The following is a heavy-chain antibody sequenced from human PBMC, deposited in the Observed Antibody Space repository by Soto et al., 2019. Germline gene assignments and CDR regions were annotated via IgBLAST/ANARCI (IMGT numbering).Heavy chain of an antibody. Sequence: QVQLVQSGAEVKKPGASVKVSCKASGYTFTSYGISWVRQAPGQGLEWMGWISAYNGNTNYAQKLQGRVTMTTDTSTSTAYIELRSLRSDDTAVYYCARVLTYYNPHRAFDIWGQGTMVTVSS. CDR2: ISAYNGNT. D-gene: IGHD3-10*01. CDR3: ARVLTYYNPHRAFDI. V-gene: IGHV1-18*01. J-gene: IGHJ3*02. CDR1: GYTFTSYG.